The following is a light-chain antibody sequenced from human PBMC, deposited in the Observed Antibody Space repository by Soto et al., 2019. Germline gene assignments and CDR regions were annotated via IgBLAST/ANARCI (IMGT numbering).Light chain of an antibody. CDR3: QQYNHWPPYT. J-gene: IGKJ2*01. CDR1: QSVSST. Sequence: EVVMTESPATLSVSPGQGPTPSGRASQSVSSTLAWYQQKPRQPPRLLVYGASTRANGTPARFSGSGSGTEFTLTISSLQSEDVAVYYCQQYNHWPPYTCGQGTKVDIK. CDR2: GAS. V-gene: IGKV3-15*01.